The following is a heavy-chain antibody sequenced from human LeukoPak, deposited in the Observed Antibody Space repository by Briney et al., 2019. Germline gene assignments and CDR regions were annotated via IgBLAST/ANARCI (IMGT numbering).Heavy chain of an antibody. Sequence: ASVKVSCKVSGYTLTELSMHWVRQAPGKGLEWMGGFDPEDGETIYAQKFQGRVTMTEDTSTDTAYMELSSLRSEGTAVYYCARAAVAAAGRDPYYMDVWGKGTTVTVSS. V-gene: IGHV1-24*01. CDR3: ARAAVAAAGRDPYYMDV. D-gene: IGHD6-13*01. CDR2: FDPEDGET. CDR1: GYTLTELS. J-gene: IGHJ6*03.